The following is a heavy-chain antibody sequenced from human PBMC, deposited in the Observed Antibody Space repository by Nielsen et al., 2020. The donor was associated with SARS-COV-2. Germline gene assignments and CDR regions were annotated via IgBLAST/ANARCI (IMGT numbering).Heavy chain of an antibody. Sequence: SETLSLTCAVYGGSFSGYYWSWIRQPPGKGLERIGEINHSGSTNYNPSLKSRVTISVDTSKNQFSLKLSSVTAADTALYYCAREGGRYCSGGSCYPIYWYFDLWGRGTLVTVSS. CDR3: AREGGRYCSGGSCYPIYWYFDL. CDR1: GGSFSGYY. CDR2: INHSGST. D-gene: IGHD2-15*01. J-gene: IGHJ2*01. V-gene: IGHV4-34*01.